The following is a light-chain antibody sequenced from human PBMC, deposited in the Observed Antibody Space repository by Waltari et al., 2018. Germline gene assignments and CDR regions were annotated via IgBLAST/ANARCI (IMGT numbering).Light chain of an antibody. CDR3: ATWDGSLSAVV. CDR2: DNN. J-gene: IGLJ2*01. V-gene: IGLV1-51*01. Sequence: QSVLTQPPSVSAAPGQRVTISCSGTIPNIGNNFVSWYQKLPGAAPNLLIYDNNERPSGTPDRFACSKSCTSATLDSTGLQTGDEADYYCATWDGSLSAVVVGGGTKVT. CDR1: IPNIGNNF.